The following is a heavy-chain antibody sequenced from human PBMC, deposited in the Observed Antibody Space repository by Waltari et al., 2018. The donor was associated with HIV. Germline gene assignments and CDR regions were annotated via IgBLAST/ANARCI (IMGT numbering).Heavy chain of an antibody. Sequence: QLQLQESGPGLVKPSETLSLTCTVSGSSISSSSYYWGWIRQPPGKGLEWIGSIYYSGSTYYNPSLKSRVTISVDTSKNQFSLKLSSVTAADTAVYYCARERYCSGGSCPFDYWGQGTLVTISS. CDR3: ARERYCSGGSCPFDY. D-gene: IGHD2-15*01. CDR2: IYYSGST. J-gene: IGHJ4*02. CDR1: GSSISSSSYY. V-gene: IGHV4-39*07.